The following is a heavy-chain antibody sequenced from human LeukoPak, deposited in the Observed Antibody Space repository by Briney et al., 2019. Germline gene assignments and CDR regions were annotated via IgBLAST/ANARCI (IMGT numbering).Heavy chain of an antibody. CDR2: ITISGHTK. CDR1: GFDLNTYE. Sequence: GGSLRLSCVASGFDLNTYEMNWVRQAPGKGLEWIADITISGHTKNYADSVKGRFTISRDNSKNTLYLQMNSLRAEDTAVYYCAKGDYWGQGTLVTVSS. V-gene: IGHV3-48*03. J-gene: IGHJ4*02. CDR3: AKGDY.